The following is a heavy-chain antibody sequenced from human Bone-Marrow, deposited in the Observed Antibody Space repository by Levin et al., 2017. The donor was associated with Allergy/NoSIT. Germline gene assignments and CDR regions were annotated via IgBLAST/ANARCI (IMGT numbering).Heavy chain of an antibody. Sequence: GESLKISCVASGFTFSNCGTHWVRQAPGKGLEWVAGISYNGRDKFFVDSVKGRFTISRDNSRNTLSLQMNSLRLDDTAVYFCAKGHVPTVRISHMGWYFDLWGRGTLVTVSS. CDR3: AKGHVPTVRISHMGWYFDL. CDR2: ISYNGRDK. D-gene: IGHD2/OR15-2a*01. J-gene: IGHJ2*01. CDR1: GFTFSNCG. V-gene: IGHV3-30*18.